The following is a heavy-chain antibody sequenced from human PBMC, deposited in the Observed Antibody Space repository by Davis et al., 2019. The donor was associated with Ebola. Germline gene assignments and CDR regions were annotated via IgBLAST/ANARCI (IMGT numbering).Heavy chain of an antibody. CDR1: GGSFSGYY. J-gene: IGHJ6*02. Sequence: SETLSLTCAVYGGSFSGYYWSWIRQPPGKGLEWIGELNHSGSTNYNPSLKSRVTISVDTSKNQSSLKLSSVTAEDTAVYYCARDRVYSNGQGYYYYNGMDVWGQGTTVTVSS. CDR2: LNHSGST. D-gene: IGHD5-18*01. CDR3: ARDRVYSNGQGYYYYNGMDV. V-gene: IGHV4-34*01.